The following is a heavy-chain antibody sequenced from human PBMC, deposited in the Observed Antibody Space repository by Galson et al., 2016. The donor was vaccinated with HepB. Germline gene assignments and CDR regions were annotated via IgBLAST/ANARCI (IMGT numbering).Heavy chain of an antibody. V-gene: IGHV1-2*02. Sequence: SVKVSCKASGNTFTGYYMYWVRQAPGQGLEWMGWIHPNTGATTYAQKFEGRVTMTRDTSITTAYLELSRLRSDDTAVYFCASSGPYDASGYCKIWGQGTLVTVSS. CDR3: ASSGPYDASGYCKI. CDR2: IHPNTGAT. D-gene: IGHD3-22*01. CDR1: GNTFTGYY. J-gene: IGHJ4*02.